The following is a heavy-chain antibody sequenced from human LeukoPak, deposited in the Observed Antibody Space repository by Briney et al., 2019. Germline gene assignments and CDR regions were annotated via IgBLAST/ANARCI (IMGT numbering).Heavy chain of an antibody. CDR1: GFTVSSKY. CDR3: ARDLFPFYYYDSSGYFDY. J-gene: IGHJ4*02. D-gene: IGHD3-22*01. CDR2: ISSDGNNR. Sequence: PGGSLRLSCAASGFTVSSKYMSWVRQAPGKGLQWVAVISSDGNNRYYADSVEGRFTISRDNSRNTLFLQMNSLRAEDTAVYYCARDLFPFYYYDSSGYFDYWGQGTLVTVSS. V-gene: IGHV3-30-3*01.